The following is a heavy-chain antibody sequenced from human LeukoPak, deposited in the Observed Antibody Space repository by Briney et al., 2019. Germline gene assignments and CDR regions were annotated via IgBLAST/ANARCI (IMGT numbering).Heavy chain of an antibody. CDR2: IWYDGSNK. D-gene: IGHD3-10*01. Sequence: PGVSLRLSCAASGFTFSSYGMHWVRQAPGKGLEWVAVIWYDGSNKDYADSVKGRFTISRDNSKNTLYLQMNSLRAEDTAVYYCARGSTYHDAFDIWGQGTMVTVSS. CDR3: ARGSTYHDAFDI. V-gene: IGHV3-33*01. CDR1: GFTFSSYG. J-gene: IGHJ3*02.